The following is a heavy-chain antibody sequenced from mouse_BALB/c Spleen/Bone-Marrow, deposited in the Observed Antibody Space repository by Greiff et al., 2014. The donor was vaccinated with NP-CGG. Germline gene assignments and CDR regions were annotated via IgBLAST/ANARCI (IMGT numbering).Heavy chain of an antibody. D-gene: IGHD2-12*01. CDR1: GYTFTDYH. CDR3: ARPNTTPFDY. V-gene: IGHV1-18*01. CDR2: IDPNNGTT. J-gene: IGHJ3*01. Sequence: VQLKESGPELVKPGASVRIPCKASGYTFTDYHMDWVEQSHGKSLAWIGDIDPNNGTTIYNRNFKGKATLTVDKSSSTAYMELRSLTSEDTAVYYCARPNTTPFDYWGQGTLVTVSS.